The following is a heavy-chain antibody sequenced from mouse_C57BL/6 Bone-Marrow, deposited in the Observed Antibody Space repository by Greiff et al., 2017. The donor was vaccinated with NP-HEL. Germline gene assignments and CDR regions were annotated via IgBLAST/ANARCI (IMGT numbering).Heavy chain of an antibody. CDR3: ARDYYGSSYWYFDG. V-gene: IGHV1-85*01. J-gene: IGHJ1*03. D-gene: IGHD1-1*01. CDR2: LYPRDGST. CDR1: GYTFTSYD. Sequence: QVHVKQSGPELVKPGASVKLSCKASGYTFTSYDINWVKQRPGQGLEWIGWLYPRDGSTKYNEKFKGKATLTVDTSSSTAYLELHSLTSADAAFYFCARDYYGSSYWYFDGWGTGTTVTVSS.